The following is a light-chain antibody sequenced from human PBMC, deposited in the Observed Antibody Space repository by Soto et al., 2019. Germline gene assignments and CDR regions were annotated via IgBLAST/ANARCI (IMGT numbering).Light chain of an antibody. J-gene: IGLJ1*01. CDR1: SSDVGRYNY. V-gene: IGLV2-14*01. CDR2: VVN. CDR3: CSYTTGSTYV. Sequence: QSALTQPASVSRSPGQSITMSCSGTSSDVGRYNYVSWYQQHPGKAPKLMIYVVNNRPSGVSNRCSGCKSDNTASLTISGLQAEDEADYYCCSYTTGSTYVFGTGTKSPS.